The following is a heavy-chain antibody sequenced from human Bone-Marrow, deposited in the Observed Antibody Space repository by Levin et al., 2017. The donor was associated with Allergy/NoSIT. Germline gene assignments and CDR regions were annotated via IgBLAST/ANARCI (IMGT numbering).Heavy chain of an antibody. D-gene: IGHD3-10*01. Sequence: HSQTLSLTCTVSSGSISSYYWSWIRQPPGKGLEWIGYIYYSGSTKYNPSLKSRVTMSVDTSKNQFSLKLSSVTAADTAVYYCARSYGSGNYFDYWGQGALVTVSS. CDR3: ARSYGSGNYFDY. V-gene: IGHV4-59*01. CDR1: SGSISSYY. CDR2: IYYSGST. J-gene: IGHJ4*02.